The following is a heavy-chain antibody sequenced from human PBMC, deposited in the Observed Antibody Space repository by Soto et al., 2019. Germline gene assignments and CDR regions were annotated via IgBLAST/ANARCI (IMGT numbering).Heavy chain of an antibody. Sequence: SETLSLTCTVSSGSISVTNVFWGWVRQPPGKGLEWIGNVDYSGTAYFSPSLATRVTFHVDTSKNQFPLTFYSVTPADTAVYYCPRITGRHLDYWGQGILVTVSS. CDR2: VDYSGTA. V-gene: IGHV4-39*01. J-gene: IGHJ4*02. CDR1: SGSISVTNVF. D-gene: IGHD1-20*01. CDR3: PRITGRHLDY.